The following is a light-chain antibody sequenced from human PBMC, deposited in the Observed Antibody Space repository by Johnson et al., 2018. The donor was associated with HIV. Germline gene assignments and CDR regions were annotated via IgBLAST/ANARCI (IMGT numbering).Light chain of an antibody. V-gene: IGLV1-51*01. Sequence: QSVLTQPPSVSAAPGQKVTISCSGSSSNIGSNFVSWYQQLPGKAPKLLIYDNNKRPLGIPDRFSGSKSGTSATLGITGLQTGDEADYYCGTWDTSLIATAVLGSGTKVTVL. CDR3: GTWDTSLIATAV. CDR1: SSNIGSNF. CDR2: DNN. J-gene: IGLJ1*01.